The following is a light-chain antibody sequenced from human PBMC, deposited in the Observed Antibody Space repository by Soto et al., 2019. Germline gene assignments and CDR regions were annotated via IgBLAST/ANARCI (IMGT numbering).Light chain of an antibody. J-gene: IGLJ2*01. CDR1: SSNIGNNY. Sequence: QSVLTQPPSVSAAPGQKVTISCSGSSSNIGNNYVSWYQHLTGTAPKLLIYKNNERPSGIPDRFSGSKSGTSATLGITGLQTGDEADYYCGTWDSSLSAAGVFGGGTQLTVL. V-gene: IGLV1-51*02. CDR3: GTWDSSLSAAGV. CDR2: KNN.